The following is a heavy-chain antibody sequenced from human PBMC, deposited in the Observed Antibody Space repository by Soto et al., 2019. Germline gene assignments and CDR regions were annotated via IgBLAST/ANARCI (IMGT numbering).Heavy chain of an antibody. CDR2: ISGSGGRT. CDR1: GFTFSSYA. CDR3: AKDSALRGKDH. V-gene: IGHV3-23*01. D-gene: IGHD3-16*01. Sequence: VELLESGGGLGQPGGSLRLSCAASGFTFSSYAMTWVRQAPGKGLQWVSAISGSGGRTYYADSVKGRFTISRDNSENTLYLQMNSLRAEDTAVYYCAKDSALRGKDHWGQGTLVTVSS. J-gene: IGHJ4*02.